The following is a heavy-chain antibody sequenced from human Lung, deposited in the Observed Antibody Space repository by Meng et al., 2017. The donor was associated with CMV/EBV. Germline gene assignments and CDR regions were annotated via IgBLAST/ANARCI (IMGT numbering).Heavy chain of an antibody. CDR2: IIPIFGIA. D-gene: IGHD2-2*02. V-gene: IGHV1-69*05. CDR3: ARDRTGDCSSTSCYNYYYYYGMDV. J-gene: IGHJ6*02. CDR1: GGTFSSYA. Sequence: SVXVSCKASGGTFSSYAFSWVRQAPGQGLEWMGGIIPIFGIANYAQKFQGRVTVTTDESTSTAYMELSSLRSEDTALYYCARDRTGDCSSTSCYNYYYYYGMDVXGQGXTVTVS.